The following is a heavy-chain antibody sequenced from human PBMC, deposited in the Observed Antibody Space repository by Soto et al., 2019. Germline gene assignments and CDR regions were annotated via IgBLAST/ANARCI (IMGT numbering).Heavy chain of an antibody. CDR2: IWYDGSNK. CDR1: GFTFSSYG. Sequence: GESLKISCAASGFTFSSYGMHWVRQAPGKGLEWVAVIWYDGSNKYYADSVKGRFTISRDNSKNTLYLQMNSLRAEDTAVYYCARDPVSEQQLVRAPRHGYYYYYYMDVWGKGTTVTVSS. CDR3: ARDPVSEQQLVRAPRHGYYYYYYMDV. J-gene: IGHJ6*03. V-gene: IGHV3-33*01. D-gene: IGHD6-13*01.